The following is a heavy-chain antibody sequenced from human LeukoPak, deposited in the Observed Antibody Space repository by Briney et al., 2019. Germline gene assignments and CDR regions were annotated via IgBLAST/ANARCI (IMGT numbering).Heavy chain of an antibody. CDR3: AKDRTVYDFWSGYADYGMDV. CDR2: ISGSGGST. Sequence: PGGSLRLSCAASGFTFSSYAMSWVRQAPGKGLEWVSAISGSGGSTYYADSVKGRFTISRDNSKNTLYLQMNSLRAEDTAVYYCAKDRTVYDFWSGYADYGMDVWGQGTTVTVSS. D-gene: IGHD3-3*01. CDR1: GFTFSSYA. V-gene: IGHV3-23*01. J-gene: IGHJ6*02.